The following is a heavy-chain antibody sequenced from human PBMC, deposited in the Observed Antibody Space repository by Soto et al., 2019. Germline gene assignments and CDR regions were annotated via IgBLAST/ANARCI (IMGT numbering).Heavy chain of an antibody. V-gene: IGHV1-18*01. CDR2: ISANNGST. D-gene: IGHD3-3*01. CDR3: ARVLNTISQRTSGYYYYGMDV. J-gene: IGHJ6*02. Sequence: ASVKVSCKASGYTFTSYGISWVRQAPGQGLEWMGWISANNGSTGYAQKLQGRVTMTTDTSTSTVYMELSSLRSEGTAVYYCARVLNTISQRTSGYYYYGMDVWGQGTTVTVSS. CDR1: GYTFTSYG.